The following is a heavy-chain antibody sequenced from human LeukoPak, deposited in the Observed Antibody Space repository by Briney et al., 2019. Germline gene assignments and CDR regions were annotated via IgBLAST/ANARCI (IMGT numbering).Heavy chain of an antibody. V-gene: IGHV3-23*01. D-gene: IGHD3-10*01. Sequence: PGGSLRLSCAASGFTSSSYAMTWVRQAPGKGLEWVSSISSSGGSTYYADSVRGRFTISRDNSKNTLYLQMNSLRAEDTAIYYCAKDLVTGSLDYWGQGTLVTVSS. J-gene: IGHJ4*02. CDR3: AKDLVTGSLDY. CDR1: GFTSSSYA. CDR2: ISSSGGST.